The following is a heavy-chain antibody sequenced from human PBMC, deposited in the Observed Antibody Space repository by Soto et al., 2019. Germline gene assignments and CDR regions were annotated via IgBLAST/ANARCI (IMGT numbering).Heavy chain of an antibody. Sequence: QVQLQQWGAGQLKPSETLSLTCAVHGESFSGYGGPFSGYYWSWIRQTPGKGLEWIGEIHHRGGANYQPSLKRRVTISVDTSKNQFSLNLNSVTAADTAVYYCARGQRRGGSSGWSLWGQGTLVTVSS. D-gene: IGHD6-19*01. V-gene: IGHV4-34*02. J-gene: IGHJ4*02. CDR3: ARGQRRGGSSGWSL. CDR1: GGPFSGYY. CDR2: IHHRGGA.